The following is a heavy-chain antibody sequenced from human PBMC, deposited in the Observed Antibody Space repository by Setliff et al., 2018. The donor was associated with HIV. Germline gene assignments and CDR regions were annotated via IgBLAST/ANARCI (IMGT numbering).Heavy chain of an antibody. Sequence: GSLRLSCATSGFTFSNYGMNWVRQAPGKGLEWVAVIWDDGSNKKYVDSVKGRFTISRDNSKSTVYLQMDSLRAEDTAIYYCAKDYNFWSAHGAHPVDWGQGTLVTVSS. CDR1: GFTFSNYG. V-gene: IGHV3-33*06. CDR2: IWDDGSNK. CDR3: AKDYNFWSAHGAHPVD. D-gene: IGHD3-3*01. J-gene: IGHJ4*02.